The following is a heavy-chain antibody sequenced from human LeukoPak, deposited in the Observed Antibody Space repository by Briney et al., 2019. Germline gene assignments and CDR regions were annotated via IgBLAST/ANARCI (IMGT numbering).Heavy chain of an antibody. CDR1: GFTFSDYY. V-gene: IGHV3-11*01. D-gene: IGHD5-18*01. J-gene: IGHJ6*02. CDR3: ARHDTAMATDYGMDV. CDR2: ISSRGSTI. Sequence: KTGGSLRLSCAASGFTFSDYYMSWIRQAPGKGLEWVSYISSRGSTIYYADSVKGRFTISRGNAKNSLYLQMNSLRAEDTAVYYCARHDTAMATDYGMDVWGQGTTVTVSS.